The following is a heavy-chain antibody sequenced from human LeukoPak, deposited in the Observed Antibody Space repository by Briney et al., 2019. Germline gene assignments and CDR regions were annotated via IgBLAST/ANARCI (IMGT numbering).Heavy chain of an antibody. CDR1: GGSINSSNW. CDR2: IYHSGST. J-gene: IGHJ5*02. V-gene: IGHV4-4*02. CDR3: AREKSSSWYFNWFDP. Sequence: PSGTLSFTCAVSGGSINSSNWWNWVRQPPGKGLEWIGEIYHSGSTNYNPSLKSRVTISVDKSKNQFSLKLSSVTAADTAVYYCAREKSSSWYFNWFDPWGQGTLVTVSS. D-gene: IGHD6-13*01.